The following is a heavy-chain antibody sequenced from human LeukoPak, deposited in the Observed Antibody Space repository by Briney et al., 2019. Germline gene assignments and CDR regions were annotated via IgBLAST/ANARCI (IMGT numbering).Heavy chain of an antibody. D-gene: IGHD3-22*01. V-gene: IGHV1-46*01. J-gene: IGHJ4*02. CDR2: INPSGGST. CDR3: ARGPNYYDSSGYLYYSDY. CDR1: GYTFTSYY. Sequence: ASVKVSCKASGYTFTSYYMHWVRQAPGQGLEWMGIINPSGGSTSYAQKFQGRVTMTRDTSTSTVYMELSSLRSEDTAVYYCARGPNYYDSSGYLYYSDYWGQGTLVTVSS.